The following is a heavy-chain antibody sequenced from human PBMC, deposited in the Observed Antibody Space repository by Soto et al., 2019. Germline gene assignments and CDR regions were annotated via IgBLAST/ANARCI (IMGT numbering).Heavy chain of an antibody. CDR3: ARDGGQYQLLLATRSGVDV. D-gene: IGHD2-2*01. Sequence: QVQLVESGGGVVQPGRSLRLSCAASGFTFSSYAMHWVRQAPGKGLEWVAVISYDGSNKYYADSVQGRFTISRDNSKNTLYLQVNSLRAEDTAVYYCARDGGQYQLLLATRSGVDVWGQGTTVTVSS. V-gene: IGHV3-30-3*01. CDR1: GFTFSSYA. J-gene: IGHJ6*02. CDR2: ISYDGSNK.